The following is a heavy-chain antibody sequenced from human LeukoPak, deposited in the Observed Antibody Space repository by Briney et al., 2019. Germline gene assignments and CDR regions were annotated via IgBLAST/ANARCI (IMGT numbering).Heavy chain of an antibody. D-gene: IGHD3-22*01. J-gene: IGHJ6*03. CDR2: IYHSGST. CDR3: ARVRYYDSSGYYLRYYYMDV. Sequence: PSGTLSLTCAVSGGSISSSNWWSWVRQPPGKGLEWIGEIYHSGSTNYNPSLKSRVTISVDTSKNQFSLKLSSVTAADTAVYYCARVRYYDSSGYYLRYYYMDVWGKGTTVTISS. CDR1: GGSISSSNW. V-gene: IGHV4-4*02.